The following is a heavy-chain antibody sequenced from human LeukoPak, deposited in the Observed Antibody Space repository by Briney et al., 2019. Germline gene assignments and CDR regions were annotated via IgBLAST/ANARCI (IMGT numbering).Heavy chain of an antibody. CDR3: ATVLPYCSGGSCYPFPFDY. CDR2: FDPEDGET. V-gene: IGHV1-24*01. CDR1: GYTLAELS. Sequence: GASVKVSCKVSGYTLAELSMHWVRQAPGKGLEWMGGFDPEDGETIYAQKFQGRVTMTEDTSTDTAYMELSSLRSEDTAVYYCATVLPYCSGGSCYPFPFDYWGQGTLVTVSS. J-gene: IGHJ4*02. D-gene: IGHD2-15*01.